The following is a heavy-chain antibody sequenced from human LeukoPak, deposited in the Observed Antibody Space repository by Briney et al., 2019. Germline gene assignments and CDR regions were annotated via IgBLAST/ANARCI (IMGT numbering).Heavy chain of an antibody. J-gene: IGHJ6*03. CDR3: AGGSRLGVYYYYYMDV. V-gene: IGHV4-30-4*08. CDR2: IYYSGST. D-gene: IGHD3-10*01. Sequence: SETLSLTCTVSGGSISSGDYYRSWIRQPPGKGREWIGYIYYSGSTYYNPSLKSRVTISVDTSKNQFSLKLSSVTAAATAGYYCAGGSRLGVYYYYYMDVWGKGTTVTVSS. CDR1: GGSISSGDYY.